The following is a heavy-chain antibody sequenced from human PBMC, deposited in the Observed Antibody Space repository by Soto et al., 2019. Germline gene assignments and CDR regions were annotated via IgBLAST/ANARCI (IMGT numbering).Heavy chain of an antibody. Sequence: GGSLRLSCAASGFTFTNAWMTWVRQAPGKGLEWVGRITDKTDGGTTDYAVTVKDRFTISRDDSKRKLYLQMNRLKTEDIAVYYCITSTGRKRGSGVFDIWGQGTMVTVSS. CDR2: ITDKTDGGTT. CDR3: ITSTGRKRGSGVFDI. D-gene: IGHD2-8*02. V-gene: IGHV3-15*01. CDR1: GFTFTNAW. J-gene: IGHJ3*02.